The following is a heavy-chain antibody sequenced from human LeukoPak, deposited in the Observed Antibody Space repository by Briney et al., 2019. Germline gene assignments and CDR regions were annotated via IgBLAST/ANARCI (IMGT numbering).Heavy chain of an antibody. D-gene: IGHD2-2*01. Sequence: PSETLSLTCTISGGSISSYYWSWIRQPPGKGLEWIGYIYYSGSTNYNPSLKSRVTISVDTSKNQFSLKLSSVTAADTVVYYCAREGTDCSSTSCYGFNWFDPWGQGTLVTVSS. CDR2: IYYSGST. V-gene: IGHV4-59*01. CDR1: GGSISSYY. J-gene: IGHJ5*02. CDR3: AREGTDCSSTSCYGFNWFDP.